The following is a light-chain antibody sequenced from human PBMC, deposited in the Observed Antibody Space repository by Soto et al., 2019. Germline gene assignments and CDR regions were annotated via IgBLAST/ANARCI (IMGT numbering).Light chain of an antibody. Sequence: QSALTQPASVSGSPGESIAISCTGTSSDVGGYNYVSWYQQHPGKAPKLMIYEVTNRPSGVSTRFSGSKSGNTASLIISGLQAEDEADYYCSSYTVISTYIFGTVIKVTVL. J-gene: IGLJ1*01. V-gene: IGLV2-14*01. CDR2: EVT. CDR3: SSYTVISTYI. CDR1: SSDVGGYNY.